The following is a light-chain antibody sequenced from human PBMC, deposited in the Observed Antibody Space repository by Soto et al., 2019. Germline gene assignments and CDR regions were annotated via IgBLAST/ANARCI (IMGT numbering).Light chain of an antibody. J-gene: IGKJ3*01. CDR1: QSISTY. CDR2: AAS. V-gene: IGKV1-39*01. Sequence: DIQMTQSPSSLSASVGDRVTVTCRASQSISTYLYWYQQKPGKAPKLLIYAASSLETGVPSRFSGSGSGTDFTLTISSMQPEYFATYFCQHSYSTPFTFGPGTKVDIK. CDR3: QHSYSTPFT.